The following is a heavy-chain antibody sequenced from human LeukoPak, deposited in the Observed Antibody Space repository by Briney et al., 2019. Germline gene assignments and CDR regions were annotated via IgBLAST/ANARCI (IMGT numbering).Heavy chain of an antibody. J-gene: IGHJ4*02. CDR3: ASSWLRPPPLHL. Sequence: PSGTLSLTCTVSGGSISSYYWSWIRQPPGKGLEWIGEIDHSGSTNYNPSLKSRVTISIDTSKYQFSLKLRSVIAADTAVYYCASSWLRPPPLHLWGQGTLVTVSS. V-gene: IGHV4-34*01. CDR2: IDHSGST. D-gene: IGHD6-19*01. CDR1: GGSISSYY.